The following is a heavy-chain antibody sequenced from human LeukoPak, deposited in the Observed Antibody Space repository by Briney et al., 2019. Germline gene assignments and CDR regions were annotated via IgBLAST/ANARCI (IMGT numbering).Heavy chain of an antibody. CDR1: GFTVSSNY. D-gene: IGHD2-15*01. J-gene: IGHJ6*02. CDR3: ARGLIAGYCSGGSCQYYYYYGMDV. CDR2: IYSGGST. V-gene: IGHV3-66*02. Sequence: GGSLRPSCAASGFTVSSNYMSWVRQAPGKGLEWVSVIYSGGSTYYADSVKGRFTISRDNSKNTLYLQMNSLRAEDTAVYYCARGLIAGYCSGGSCQYYYYYGMDVWGQGTTVTVSS.